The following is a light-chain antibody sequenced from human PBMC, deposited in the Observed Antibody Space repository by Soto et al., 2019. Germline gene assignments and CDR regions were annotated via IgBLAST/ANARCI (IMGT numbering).Light chain of an antibody. J-gene: IGLJ2*01. CDR2: DVS. CDR1: SSDVGGYNY. V-gene: IGLV2-14*01. Sequence: QSALTQPASVSGSPGQSITISCTGTSSDVGGYNYVSWYQYHPGKAPKLMIYDVSNRPSGISNRFSGSKSGNTASLTISGLQAEDEADYYCSSFTISRNTVRFGGGTKLTVL. CDR3: SSFTISRNTVR.